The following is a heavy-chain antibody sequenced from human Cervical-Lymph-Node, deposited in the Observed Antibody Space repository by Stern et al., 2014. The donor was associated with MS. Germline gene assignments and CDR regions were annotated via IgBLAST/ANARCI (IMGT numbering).Heavy chain of an antibody. CDR2: VSNYNDITEIT. CDR3: ARGEGNWNYHYALDI. D-gene: IGHD1-7*01. J-gene: IGHJ3*02. V-gene: IGHV1-18*01. CDR1: GYTFTTYG. Sequence: QVQLVQSGAEVKQPGASVKVSCKASGYTFTTYGIHWVRQAPGQGLEWMGWVSNYNDITEITNYDQKVQGRVSMTTDSSTSTAYMELRSLTSDDTAVYYCARGEGNWNYHYALDIWGQGTMVTVSS.